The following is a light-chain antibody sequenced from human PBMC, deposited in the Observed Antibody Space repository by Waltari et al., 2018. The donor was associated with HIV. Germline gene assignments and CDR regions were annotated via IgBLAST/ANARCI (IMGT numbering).Light chain of an antibody. Sequence: EIVMTQSPATLSVSPGERVTLSCRASQRISGNLAWYQQKPGQAPRLLIYGASTRATGIPARFSGSGSRTEFTLTISSLQSEDFAIYYCQQYNNGLTFGGGTKVEIK. CDR2: GAS. CDR1: QRISGN. J-gene: IGKJ4*01. CDR3: QQYNNGLT. V-gene: IGKV3-15*01.